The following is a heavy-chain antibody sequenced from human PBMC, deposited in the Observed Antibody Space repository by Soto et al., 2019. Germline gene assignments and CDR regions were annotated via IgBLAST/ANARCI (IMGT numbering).Heavy chain of an antibody. CDR2: IHPSGGGT. CDR1: GYTFNTYY. D-gene: IGHD2-21*02. V-gene: IGHV1-46*02. J-gene: IGHJ4*02. Sequence: QVQLVQSGAEGRKPGASVKVSCKPSGYTFNTYYLHWLRQAPGQALEWMGVIHPSGGGTTYAQKFLGSVPVTRDTSTTTVFMELSSLRSDDTAVYYCARGGHIAVVTASFDYWGQGTLVTVSS. CDR3: ARGGHIAVVTASFDY.